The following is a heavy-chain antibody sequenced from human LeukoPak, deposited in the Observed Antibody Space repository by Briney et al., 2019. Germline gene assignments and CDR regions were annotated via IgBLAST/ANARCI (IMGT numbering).Heavy chain of an antibody. D-gene: IGHD2-21*02. Sequence: GESLKISCQGSGYSFTSHWIGWVRQMPGKGLECMGIIYPGDSDTRYNPSFQGQVTISADKSISTAYLQWSNLKASDTAMYYCARLPYCGGDCYPNWFDPWGQGTLVTVSS. CDR3: ARLPYCGGDCYPNWFDP. CDR1: GYSFTSHW. CDR2: IYPGDSDT. V-gene: IGHV5-51*01. J-gene: IGHJ5*02.